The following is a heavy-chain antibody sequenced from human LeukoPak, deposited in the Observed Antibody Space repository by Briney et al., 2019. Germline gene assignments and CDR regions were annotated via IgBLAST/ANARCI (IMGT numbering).Heavy chain of an antibody. V-gene: IGHV3-30*18. CDR2: ISYDGSNK. CDR3: AKDHYDSSGYSYIDY. J-gene: IGHJ4*02. CDR1: GFTFSSYG. Sequence: PGGFLRLSCAASGFTFSSYGMHWVRQAPGKGLEWVAVISYDGSNKYYADSVKGRFTISRDNSKNTLYLQMNSLRAEDTAVYYCAKDHYDSSGYSYIDYWGQGTLVTVSS. D-gene: IGHD3-22*01.